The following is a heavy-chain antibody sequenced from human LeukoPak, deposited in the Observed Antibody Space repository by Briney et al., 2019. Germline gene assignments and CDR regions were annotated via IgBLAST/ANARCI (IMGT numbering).Heavy chain of an antibody. CDR3: ARVKYGSGSYYNYRNNWFDP. J-gene: IGHJ5*02. CDR1: GFTFSSYG. CDR2: IWYDGSNK. V-gene: IGHV3-33*01. D-gene: IGHD3-10*01. Sequence: PGRSLRLSCAASGFTFSSYGMHWVRQAPGKGLEWVAVIWYDGSNKYYTDSVKGRFTISRDNSKNTLYLQMNSLRAEDTAVYYCARVKYGSGSYYNYRNNWFDPWGQGTLVTVSS.